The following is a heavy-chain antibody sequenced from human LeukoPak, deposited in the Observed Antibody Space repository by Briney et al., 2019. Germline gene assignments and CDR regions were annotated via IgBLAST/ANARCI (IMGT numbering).Heavy chain of an antibody. D-gene: IGHD1-26*01. Sequence: GGSLRLSCAASGLIFRDYMMTWVRQAPGKGLEWVSSISSSSSYIHYADSVKGRCTISRDNAKNSLYLHMNSLRADDTAVYYCARVGMSAWPIDSWGQGTLVTVSS. CDR3: ARVGMSAWPIDS. J-gene: IGHJ4*02. CDR1: GLIFRDYM. CDR2: ISSSSSYI. V-gene: IGHV3-21*01.